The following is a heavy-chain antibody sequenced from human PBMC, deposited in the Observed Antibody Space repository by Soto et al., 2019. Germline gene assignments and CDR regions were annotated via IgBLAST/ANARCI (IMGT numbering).Heavy chain of an antibody. CDR3: ARHPYCTNGVCYNGHYYFDY. Sequence: ASETLSLTCTVSGGSISSSRYYWGWIRQPPGKGLEWIGTIGYSGSTYYNPSLKSRVTISVDMSKNQFSLKLSSVTAADTAVYYCARHPYCTNGVCYNGHYYFDYWGQGTLVTVSS. CDR1: GGSISSSRYY. J-gene: IGHJ4*02. D-gene: IGHD2-8*01. V-gene: IGHV4-39*01. CDR2: IGYSGST.